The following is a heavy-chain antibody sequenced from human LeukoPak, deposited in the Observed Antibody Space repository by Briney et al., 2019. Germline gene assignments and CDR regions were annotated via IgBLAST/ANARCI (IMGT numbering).Heavy chain of an antibody. J-gene: IGHJ6*03. V-gene: IGHV4-59*12. Sequence: SETLSLTCTVSGGSISSYYWSWIRQPPGKGLEWIGYIYYSGSTNYNPSLKSRVTISVDTSKNQFSLKLSSVTAADTAVYYCARLTRLVISFYYYYYYMDVWGKGTTVTISS. D-gene: IGHD3-9*01. CDR2: IYYSGST. CDR3: ARLTRLVISFYYYYYYMDV. CDR1: GGSISSYY.